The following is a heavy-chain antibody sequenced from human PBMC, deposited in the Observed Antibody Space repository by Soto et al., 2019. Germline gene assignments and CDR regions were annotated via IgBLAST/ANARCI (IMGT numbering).Heavy chain of an antibody. CDR1: GYTFTSYG. J-gene: IGHJ6*02. D-gene: IGHD3-10*01. Sequence: QVQLVQSGAEVKKPGASVKVSCKASGYTFTSYGISWVGQAPGQGLEWMGWISASNGNTNYEQKLQGRVTMTTDTSTSTAYMELRSLRSDDTAVYYCARAPPITHPGMGYYYGMDVWGQGTTVTVSS. CDR3: ARAPPITHPGMGYYYGMDV. CDR2: ISASNGNT. V-gene: IGHV1-18*04.